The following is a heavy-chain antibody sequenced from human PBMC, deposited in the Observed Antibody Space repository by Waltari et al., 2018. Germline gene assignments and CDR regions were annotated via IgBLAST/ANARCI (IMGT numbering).Heavy chain of an antibody. V-gene: IGHV4-59*01. CDR3: ARGMSGSYHTPFQH. J-gene: IGHJ1*01. CDR1: GGSISTYY. CDR2: IYYSGNT. Sequence: QVQLQESGPGLVKPSETLSLTCTVSGGSISTYYWSWIRQSPKGLEWLGYIYYSGNTNYNPSLTSRVTRSVDTPKNQVSLKLTSVTAADTSMYYCARGMSGSYHTPFQHWGQGTLVTVSS. D-gene: IGHD1-26*01.